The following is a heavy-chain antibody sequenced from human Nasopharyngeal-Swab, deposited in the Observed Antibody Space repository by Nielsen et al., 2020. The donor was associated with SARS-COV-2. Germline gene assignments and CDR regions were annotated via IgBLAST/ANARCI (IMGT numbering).Heavy chain of an antibody. Sequence: GGSLRLSCATYGFTFSGYSMNWVRQAPGKGLVWVSRIKSDGSTTNYADSVKGRFTISRDNAKNTLYLQMHSLRAEDTAVYYCTRDFSAAAGSFDIWGQGTMVTVSS. CDR1: GFTFSGYS. V-gene: IGHV3-74*01. J-gene: IGHJ3*02. D-gene: IGHD6-13*01. CDR2: IKSDGSTT. CDR3: TRDFSAAAGSFDI.